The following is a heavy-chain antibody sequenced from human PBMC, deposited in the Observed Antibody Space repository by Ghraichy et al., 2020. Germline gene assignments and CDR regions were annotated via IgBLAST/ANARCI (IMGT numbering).Heavy chain of an antibody. J-gene: IGHJ5*02. Sequence: SETLSLTCAVYGGSFSGYYRSWIRQPPGKGLEWIGEINHSGSSNYNPSLKSRVTISVDTSKNQFSLKLSSVTAADTAVYYCASDGRRTTLLWFGEGGGWFDPWGQGTLVTVSS. D-gene: IGHD3-10*01. CDR1: GGSFSGYY. CDR3: ASDGRRTTLLWFGEGGGWFDP. CDR2: INHSGSS. V-gene: IGHV4-34*01.